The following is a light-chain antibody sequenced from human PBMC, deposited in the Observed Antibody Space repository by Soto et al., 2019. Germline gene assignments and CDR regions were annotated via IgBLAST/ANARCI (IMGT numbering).Light chain of an antibody. J-gene: IGKJ4*01. CDR1: QGINNF. V-gene: IGKV1-16*02. Sequence: DIQMTQSPSSLSASVGDTVTITCRASQGINNFLAWFQQKPGKAPKSLIYGASSLQSGVPSKFSGSGSDTGFTLTISSLQPEDSATYFCQQYHSYPVTFGGGTKVEMK. CDR2: GAS. CDR3: QQYHSYPVT.